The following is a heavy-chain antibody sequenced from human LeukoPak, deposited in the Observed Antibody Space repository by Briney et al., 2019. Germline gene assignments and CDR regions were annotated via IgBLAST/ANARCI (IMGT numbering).Heavy chain of an antibody. Sequence: SETLSLTCTVSGGSISSSSYYWGWIRQPPGKGLEWIGSIYYSGSTYYNPSLKSRVTISVDTSKNQFSLKLSSVTAADTAVYYCASYVLLWFGELGPTFDYWGQGTLVTVSS. CDR2: IYYSGST. D-gene: IGHD3-10*01. V-gene: IGHV4-39*01. CDR1: GGSISSSSYY. J-gene: IGHJ4*02. CDR3: ASYVLLWFGELGPTFDY.